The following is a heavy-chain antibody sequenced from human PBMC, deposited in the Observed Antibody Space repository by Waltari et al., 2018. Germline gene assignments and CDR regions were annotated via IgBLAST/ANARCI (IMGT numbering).Heavy chain of an antibody. CDR2: MSADGNVQ. Sequence: QVQLVESGGGVVQPGRSLRLSCAVSGFTLDRHEIHWVRQAPGKGRGGVAVMSADGNVQVYANSVKGRFTISRDVSQSTVSLQMNNLGPEDTALYYCARDLIYGAPDYFDHWGHGTLVSVSS. D-gene: IGHD2-8*01. V-gene: IGHV3-30*03. CDR3: ARDLIYGAPDYFDH. CDR1: GFTLDRHE. J-gene: IGHJ4*01.